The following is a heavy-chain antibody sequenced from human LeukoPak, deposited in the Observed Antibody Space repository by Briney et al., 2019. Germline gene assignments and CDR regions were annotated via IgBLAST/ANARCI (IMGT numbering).Heavy chain of an antibody. CDR2: IYHSGST. CDR3: ARGGGGSSTVTTYWFDP. D-gene: IGHD4-17*01. Sequence: SETLSLTCTVSGGSISSGDYYWSWIRQPPGKGLEWIGYIYHSGSTYYNPSLKSRVTISVDRSKNQFSLKLNSVTAADTAVYYCARGGGGSSTVTTYWFDPWGQGALVTVSS. CDR1: GGSISSGDYY. J-gene: IGHJ5*02. V-gene: IGHV4-30-4*01.